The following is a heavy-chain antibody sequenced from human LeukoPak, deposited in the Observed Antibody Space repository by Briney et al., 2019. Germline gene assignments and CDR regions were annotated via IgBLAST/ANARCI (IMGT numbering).Heavy chain of an antibody. CDR3: ARVPSIAWAFDI. J-gene: IGHJ3*02. D-gene: IGHD6-6*01. CDR1: GGSISSYY. V-gene: IGHV4-59*08. Sequence: SETLSLTCTVSGGSISSYYWSWIRQPPGKGLEWIGYIYYSGSTNYNPSLKSRVTISVDTSKNQFSLKLSSVTAADTAVYYCARVPSIAWAFDIWGQGTMVTVSS. CDR2: IYYSGST.